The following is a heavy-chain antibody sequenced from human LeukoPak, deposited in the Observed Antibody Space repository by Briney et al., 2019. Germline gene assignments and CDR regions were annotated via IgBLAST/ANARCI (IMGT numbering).Heavy chain of an antibody. CDR3: TRDHCSYINCYEDYYYGMDV. CDR1: GYTFTGYY. V-gene: IGHV1-2*02. J-gene: IGHJ6*02. CDR2: INPDTGAT. Sequence: ASVKVSCKASGYTFTGYYMHWVRQAPGQGLEWMGWINPDTGATDIAQKFQGRVAMTRATSISAAYMELSRLRSDDTTVYFCTRDHCSYINCYEDYYYGMDVWGQGTTVTVSS. D-gene: IGHD2-15*01.